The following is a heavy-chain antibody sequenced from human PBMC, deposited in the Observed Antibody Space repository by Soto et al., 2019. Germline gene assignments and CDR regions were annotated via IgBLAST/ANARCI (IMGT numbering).Heavy chain of an antibody. V-gene: IGHV3-23*01. CDR1: GFNTRFYS. J-gene: IGHJ5*02. D-gene: IGHD1-7*01. Sequence: EVQLLESGGGLVQPGGSLTLSCTASGFNTRFYSMSWVRQTPGKGLEWVAALSRSGGATYYADSVRGRFTISREASKDTLFLQMSNLRAEDTALYYWSKCEMSTIRNSFDPWGQGTLVTVSS. CDR2: LSRSGGAT. CDR3: SKCEMSTIRNSFDP.